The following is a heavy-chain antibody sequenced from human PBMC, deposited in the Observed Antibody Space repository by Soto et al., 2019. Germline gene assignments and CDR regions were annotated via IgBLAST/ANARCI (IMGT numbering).Heavy chain of an antibody. J-gene: IGHJ4*02. CDR1: GFTFSTYA. Sequence: EVQLLESGGGLVQPGGSLRLSCAASGFTFSTYAMNWVRQAPGKGLEWVSAISGSGGITHYADSVKGRFTISRDNSQNTLYLQMNSLRAEETAVYYCAKDYSSSWYPDYFDYWGQGTLVTVSS. CDR2: ISGSGGIT. V-gene: IGHV3-23*01. CDR3: AKDYSSSWYPDYFDY. D-gene: IGHD6-13*01.